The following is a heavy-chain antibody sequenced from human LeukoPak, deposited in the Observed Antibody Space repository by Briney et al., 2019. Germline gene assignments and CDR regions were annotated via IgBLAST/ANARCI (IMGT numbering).Heavy chain of an antibody. V-gene: IGHV3-7*01. CDR2: IDKHGSGK. CDR3: ARDAGWGYYDL. CDR1: GFTFSISW. Sequence: GGSLRLSCVASGFTFSISWVTWVREAPGKGLEWVANIDKHGSGKYYVDSVKGRFAISRDYASNSVFLQMDSLRAEDTSAYYCARDAGWGYYDLWGQGTPVTVSS. J-gene: IGHJ4*02. D-gene: IGHD1-26*01.